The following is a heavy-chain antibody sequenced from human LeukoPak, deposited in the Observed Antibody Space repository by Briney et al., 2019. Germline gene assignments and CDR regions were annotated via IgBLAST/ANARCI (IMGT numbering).Heavy chain of an antibody. CDR3: ALLPYYYDSSGPVDFDY. CDR1: GGTFSSYA. D-gene: IGHD3-22*01. Sequence: ASVKVSCKASGGTFSSYAISWVRQAPGQGLEWMGGIIPIFGTANYAQKFQGRVTITADESTSTAYMELSSLRSEDTAVYYCALLPYYYDSSGPVDFDYWGQGTLVTVSS. V-gene: IGHV1-69*13. J-gene: IGHJ4*02. CDR2: IIPIFGTA.